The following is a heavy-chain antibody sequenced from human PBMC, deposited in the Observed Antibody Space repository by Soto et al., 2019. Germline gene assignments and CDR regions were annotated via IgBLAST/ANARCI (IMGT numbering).Heavy chain of an antibody. CDR3: ASPDYDFWSGFPVMSNPEYGMDV. CDR2: IIPIFGTA. J-gene: IGHJ6*02. V-gene: IGHV1-69*13. Sequence: SVKVSCKASGGTFSSYAISWVRQAPGQGLEWMGGIIPIFGTASYAQKFQGRVTITADESTSTAYMELSSLRSEDTAVYYCASPDYDFWSGFPVMSNPEYGMDVWGQGTTVTVSS. CDR1: GGTFSSYA. D-gene: IGHD3-3*01.